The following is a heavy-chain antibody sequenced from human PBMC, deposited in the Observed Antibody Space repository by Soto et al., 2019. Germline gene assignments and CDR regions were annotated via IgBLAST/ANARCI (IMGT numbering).Heavy chain of an antibody. Sequence: QVTLKESGPVLVKPTETLTLTCTVSGFSLSNARMGVSWIRQPPGKALEWLAHIFSNDEKSYSTSLKSRLTISKDTSKSQVVLTMTNMDPVDTATYYCARIVSRVLRFLGDYYYGMDVWGQGTTVTVSS. J-gene: IGHJ6*02. D-gene: IGHD3-3*01. V-gene: IGHV2-26*01. CDR1: GFSLSNARMG. CDR3: ARIVSRVLRFLGDYYYGMDV. CDR2: IFSNDEK.